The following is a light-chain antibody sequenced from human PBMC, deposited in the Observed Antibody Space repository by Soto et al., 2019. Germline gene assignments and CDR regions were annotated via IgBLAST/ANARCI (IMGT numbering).Light chain of an antibody. V-gene: IGLV1-51*01. CDR1: SSNIGNNY. CDR3: GTWDSSLSAVV. Sequence: QSVLTQPPSVCAAPGQKVTISCSGSSSNIGNNYVSWYQQVPGTAPKLLIYDNNKRPSGIPDRFSGSKSGTSATLGITGLQTGDEADYYCGTWDSSLSAVVFGGGTKLTVL. CDR2: DNN. J-gene: IGLJ2*01.